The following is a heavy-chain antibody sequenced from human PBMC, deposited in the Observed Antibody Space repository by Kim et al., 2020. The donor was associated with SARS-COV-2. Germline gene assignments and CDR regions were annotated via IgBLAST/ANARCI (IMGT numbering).Heavy chain of an antibody. CDR2: INSDGSST. CDR1: GFTFSTYW. V-gene: IGHV3-74*01. CDR3: AKPIAVTGTGGFDP. Sequence: GGSLRLSCAASGFTFSTYWMHWVRQAPGKGLVWVSRINSDGSSTSYADSVKGRFTISRDNAKNTLYLQMNGLRVEDTAVYYCAKPIAVTGTGGFDPWGQG. J-gene: IGHJ5*02. D-gene: IGHD6-19*01.